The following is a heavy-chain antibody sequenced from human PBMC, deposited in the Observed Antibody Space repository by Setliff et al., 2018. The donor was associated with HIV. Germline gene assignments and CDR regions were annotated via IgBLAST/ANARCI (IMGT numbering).Heavy chain of an antibody. Sequence: SETLSLTCGLNGVPFSDYYWNWIRQSPGKALEWIVEVNHNGNINYNPSLQSRVTVSVDTSKPQFSLQMNSVTAADTAAYYCAITIVGVTTEMYWGQGTLVTVSS. CDR2: VNHNGNI. CDR3: AITIVGVTTEMY. CDR1: GVPFSDYY. D-gene: IGHD2-21*02. J-gene: IGHJ4*02. V-gene: IGHV4-34*01.